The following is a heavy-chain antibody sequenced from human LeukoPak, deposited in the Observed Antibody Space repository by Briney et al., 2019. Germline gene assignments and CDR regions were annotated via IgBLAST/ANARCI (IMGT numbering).Heavy chain of an antibody. CDR1: RFTFSNYN. V-gene: IGHV3-21*01. CDR2: ITYSSTYI. Sequence: PARSLRLSCAASRFTFSNYNMNWVRQAPGKVREWVSSITYSSTYIYYADSVKGRFTISRDNAKRLVYLEMNSMRAEDTAVYYWARDPYSGGYGSSYYYYMDVWGKGTTVTISS. J-gene: IGHJ6*03. D-gene: IGHD1-26*01. CDR3: ARDPYSGGYGSSYYYYMDV.